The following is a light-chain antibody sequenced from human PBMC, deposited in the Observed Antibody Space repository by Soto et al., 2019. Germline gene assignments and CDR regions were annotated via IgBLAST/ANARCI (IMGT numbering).Light chain of an antibody. CDR3: QLSYSTGT. J-gene: IGKJ1*01. CDR2: AAS. V-gene: IGKV1-39*01. Sequence: DIQMTQSPSSLSASVGDRVTITCRASQSISSYLNWYQQKPGKAPKLLIYAASSLQSGVPSRFSGSGSGTDFTLTISSLQSEDFATFCCQLSYSTGTFGQGTNMEIK. CDR1: QSISSY.